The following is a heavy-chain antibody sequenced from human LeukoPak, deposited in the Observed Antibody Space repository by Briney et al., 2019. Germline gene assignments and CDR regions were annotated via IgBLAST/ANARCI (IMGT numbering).Heavy chain of an antibody. CDR1: GFTFTSSA. J-gene: IGHJ4*02. V-gene: IGHV1-58*01. D-gene: IGHD3-3*01. Sequence: SVKVSCKASGFTFTSSAVQWVRQARGQRLEWVGWIVVGSGNTNYAQKFQERVTITRDMSTSTAYMELSSLRSEDTAVYYRAAGDYDFWSGRGGFDYWGQGTLVTVSS. CDR2: IVVGSGNT. CDR3: AAGDYDFWSGRGGFDY.